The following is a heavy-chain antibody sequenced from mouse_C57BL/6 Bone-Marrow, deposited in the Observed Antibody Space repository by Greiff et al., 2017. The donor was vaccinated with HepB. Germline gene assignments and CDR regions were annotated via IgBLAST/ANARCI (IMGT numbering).Heavy chain of an antibody. CDR3: ARESYYYGSSYPINYAMDY. J-gene: IGHJ4*01. D-gene: IGHD1-1*01. CDR1: GYSITSGYY. Sequence: ESGPGLVKPSQSLSLTCSVTGYSITSGYYWNWIRQFPGNKLEWMGYISYDGSNNYNPSLKNRISITRDTSKNQFFLKLNSVTTEDTATYYCARESYYYGSSYPINYAMDYWGQGTSVTVSS. V-gene: IGHV3-6*01. CDR2: ISYDGSN.